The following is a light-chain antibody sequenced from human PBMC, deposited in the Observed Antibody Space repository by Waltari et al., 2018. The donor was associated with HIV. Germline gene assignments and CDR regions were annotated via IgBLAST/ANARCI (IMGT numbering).Light chain of an antibody. J-gene: IGKJ2*01. CDR3: QEYNSDLYT. V-gene: IGKV1-5*03. CDR2: KAS. Sequence: DIQMTQSPSTLSASVGDRVTITCRASQSISNWLAWYQHKPGKAPKLLIYKASSLESGVPSRFSGSGSETEFTLTISSLQPDDFATYYCQEYNSDLYTFGQGTKLEIK. CDR1: QSISNW.